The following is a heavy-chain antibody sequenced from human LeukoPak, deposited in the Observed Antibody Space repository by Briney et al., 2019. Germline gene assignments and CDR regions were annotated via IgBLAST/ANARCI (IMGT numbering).Heavy chain of an antibody. D-gene: IGHD6-13*01. Sequence: GESLRLSCAASGFTFSTYAMTWVRKTPGKGLEWVSSISGSGGDTYYADSVKGRFTISRDNSKNTLYLQMNSLKAEDTAVYYCAKDGISSSSRFDPWGQGTLVTVSS. CDR3: AKDGISSSSRFDP. CDR2: ISGSGGDT. J-gene: IGHJ5*02. V-gene: IGHV3-23*01. CDR1: GFTFSTYA.